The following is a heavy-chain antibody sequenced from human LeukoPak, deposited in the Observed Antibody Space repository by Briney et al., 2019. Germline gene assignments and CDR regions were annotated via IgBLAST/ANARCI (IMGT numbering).Heavy chain of an antibody. CDR1: GYTFTSYG. CDR3: ARKNRGFDY. CDR2: ISAYNGNT. D-gene: IGHD2/OR15-2a*01. Sequence: ASVKVSCKASGYTFTSYGISWVRQAPGQGREWMGWISAYNGNTNYAQKLQGRVTMTTDTSTRTASIAVRRLRSDDTPVYSCARKNRGFDYWGQGTLVTVSS. J-gene: IGHJ4*02. V-gene: IGHV1-18*01.